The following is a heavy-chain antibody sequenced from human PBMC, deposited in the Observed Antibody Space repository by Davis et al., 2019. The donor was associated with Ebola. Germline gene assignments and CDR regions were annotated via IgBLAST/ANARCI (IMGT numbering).Heavy chain of an antibody. CDR3: TRVRIVVVTAMDY. CDR2: IKSKTDGGTT. J-gene: IGHJ4*02. CDR1: GFTFGDYA. D-gene: IGHD2-21*02. V-gene: IGHV3-15*01. Sequence: GESLKISCTASGFTFGDYAMSWVRQAPGKGLEWVGRIKSKTDGGTTDYAAPVKGRFTISRDDSKNTLYLQMNSLKTEDTAVYYCTRVRIVVVTAMDYWGQGTLVTVSS.